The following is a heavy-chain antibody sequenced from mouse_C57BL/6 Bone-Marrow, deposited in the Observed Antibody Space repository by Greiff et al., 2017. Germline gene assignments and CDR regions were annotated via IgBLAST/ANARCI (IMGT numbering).Heavy chain of an antibody. J-gene: IGHJ4*01. CDR3: ARRGLRDAMDY. CDR2: ISNLAYSI. CDR1: GFTFSDYG. D-gene: IGHD3-1*01. V-gene: IGHV5-15*04. Sequence: EVMLVESGGGLVQPGGSLKLSCAASGFTFSDYGMAWVRQAPRKGPEWVAFISNLAYSIYYADTVTGRFTISRENAKNTLYLEMSSLRSEDTAMYYCARRGLRDAMDYWGQGTSVTVSS.